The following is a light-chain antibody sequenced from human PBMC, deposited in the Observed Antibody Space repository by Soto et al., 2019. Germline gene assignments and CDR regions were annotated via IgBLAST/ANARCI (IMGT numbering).Light chain of an antibody. J-gene: IGLJ2*01. Sequence: QSALTQPASVSGSPGQSITISCTGTSSDVGGYNYVSWYQHHPGKAPKLMIYDVTDRPSGISFRFSGSNSGNTASLTISRLQAADEADYYCRSYTSSNTVLFGAGTKLTVL. CDR3: RSYTSSNTVL. CDR2: DVT. V-gene: IGLV2-14*03. CDR1: SSDVGGYNY.